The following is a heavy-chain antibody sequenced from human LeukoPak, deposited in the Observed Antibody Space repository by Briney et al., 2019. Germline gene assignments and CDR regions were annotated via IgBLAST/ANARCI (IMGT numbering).Heavy chain of an antibody. J-gene: IGHJ4*02. CDR3: ARHERDGYNHGGADY. CDR2: IYYSGST. D-gene: IGHD5-24*01. Sequence: SETLSLTCTVSGGSTSSSSYYWGWIRQPPGKGLEWIGSIYYSGSTYYNPSLKSRVTISVDTSKNQFSLKLSSVTAADTAVYYCARHERDGYNHGGADYWGQGTLVTVSS. CDR1: GGSTSSSSYY. V-gene: IGHV4-39*01.